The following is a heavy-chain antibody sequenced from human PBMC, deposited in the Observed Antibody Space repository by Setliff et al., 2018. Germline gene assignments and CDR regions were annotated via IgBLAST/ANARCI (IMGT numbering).Heavy chain of an antibody. CDR2: IWNDGTTK. CDR1: GFTFSSNG. D-gene: IGHD2-15*01. V-gene: IGHV3-33*06. J-gene: IGHJ4*02. CDR3: AKRGPYCSGGTCHYYFDY. Sequence: GGSLRLSCAASGFTFSSNGMHWVRQAPGKGLEWVAIIWNDGTTKYYAESVKGRFTISRDNSKNTLYLQMNSLRAEDKAVYYCAKRGPYCSGGTCHYYFDYWGQGTLVTVSS.